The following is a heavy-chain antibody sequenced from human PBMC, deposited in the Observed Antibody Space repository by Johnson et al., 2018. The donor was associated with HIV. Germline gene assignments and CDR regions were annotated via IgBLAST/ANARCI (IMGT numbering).Heavy chain of an antibody. CDR1: EFTFSALD. J-gene: IGHJ3*01. V-gene: IGHV3-13*01. CDR2: IGISGNT. D-gene: IGHD1-14*01. CDR3: VREHRADESFDL. Sequence: MQLVESGGGLVQPGGSLRLSSAASEFTFSALDMHWVRQTAGKGLEWVSGIGISGNTNYPGSVKGRFTISRENVKNFVYLQMNSLTAGDTAVYYCVREHRADESFDLWGQGTMVTVSS.